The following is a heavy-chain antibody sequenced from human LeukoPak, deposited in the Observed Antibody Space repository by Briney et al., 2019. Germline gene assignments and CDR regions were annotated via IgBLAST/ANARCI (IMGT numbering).Heavy chain of an antibody. D-gene: IGHD2-15*01. CDR1: GFTFSSYS. V-gene: IGHV3-48*04. Sequence: GGSLRLSCAASGFTFSSYSMNWVRQAPGKGLEWVSYISSSSSTIYYADSVKGRFTISRDNAKNSLYLQMDSLRAEDTAVYYCARRVGVALDSWGQGTLVTVSS. CDR2: ISSSSSTI. J-gene: IGHJ4*02. CDR3: ARRVGVALDS.